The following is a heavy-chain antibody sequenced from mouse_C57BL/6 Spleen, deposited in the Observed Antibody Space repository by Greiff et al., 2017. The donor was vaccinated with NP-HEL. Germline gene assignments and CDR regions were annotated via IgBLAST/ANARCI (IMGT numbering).Heavy chain of an antibody. Sequence: QVQLQQPGTELVKPGASVKLSCKASGYTFTSYWMHWVKQRPGQGLEWIGNINPSNGGTNYNEKFKSKATLTVDKSSSTAYMQLSSLTSEDSAVYYCARESAYYYGSREVDYWGQGTTLTVSS. CDR2: INPSNGGT. CDR1: GYTFTSYW. D-gene: IGHD1-1*01. V-gene: IGHV1-53*01. J-gene: IGHJ2*01. CDR3: ARESAYYYGSREVDY.